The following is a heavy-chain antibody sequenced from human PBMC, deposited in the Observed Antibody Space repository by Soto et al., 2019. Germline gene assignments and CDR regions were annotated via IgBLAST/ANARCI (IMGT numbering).Heavy chain of an antibody. CDR2: IIPILGIA. J-gene: IGHJ4*02. D-gene: IGHD5-18*01. Sequence: SVKVSCKASGGTFSSYTISWVRQAPGQGLEWMGRIIPILGIANYAQKLQGRVTITADKSTSTAYMELSSLRSEDTAVYYCARDASGYSYGTHFDCWGQGTLVTVSS. CDR1: GGTFSSYT. V-gene: IGHV1-69*04. CDR3: ARDASGYSYGTHFDC.